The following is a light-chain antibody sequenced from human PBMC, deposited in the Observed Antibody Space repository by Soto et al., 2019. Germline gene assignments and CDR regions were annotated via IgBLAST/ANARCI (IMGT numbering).Light chain of an antibody. Sequence: EHVLNPSPGPLALSPGRRATLPCRGTKRISSSYLAWYQQKPGKAPKLLIYGASSMATGIPDRFSGSGSGTDFTLTISRLEPEDFAMYYCQQCDSSWRTFGGGTKVDIK. J-gene: IGKJ4*01. CDR2: GAS. CDR3: QQCDSSWRT. CDR1: KRISSSY. V-gene: IGKV3-20*01.